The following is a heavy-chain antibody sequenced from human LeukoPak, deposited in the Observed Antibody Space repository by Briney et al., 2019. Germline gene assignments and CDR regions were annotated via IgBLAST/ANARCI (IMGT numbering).Heavy chain of an antibody. J-gene: IGHJ3*01. CDR3: ARGYFGSRCDSNPFDV. D-gene: IGHD3-22*01. V-gene: IGHV4-59*01. CDR1: GGSISSSY. CDR2: VSYSWST. Sequence: PSETLSLTCTGSGGSISSSYWGWIGQPPRRGLDWIGYVSYSWSTNYNPSPKSRVRISIVTSKHQFSLKLSSVTTADTAMYCCARGYFGSRCDSNPFDVWGQGTMVTVSS.